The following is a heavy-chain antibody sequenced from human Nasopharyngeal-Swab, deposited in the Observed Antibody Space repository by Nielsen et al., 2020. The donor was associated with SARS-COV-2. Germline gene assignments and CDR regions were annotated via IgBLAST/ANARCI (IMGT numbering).Heavy chain of an antibody. CDR2: ISAYNGNT. D-gene: IGHD3-3*01. CDR3: AREFDFWSGKYYYYYGMDV. V-gene: IGHV1-18*01. Sequence: ASVKVSCKTSGYTFSSFGISWVRQAPGQGLEWMGWISAYNGNTNYAQKPQGRVTMTTDTSTSTAYMELRSLRSDDTAVYYCAREFDFWSGKYYYYYGMDVWGQGTTVTVSS. CDR1: GYTFSSFG. J-gene: IGHJ6*02.